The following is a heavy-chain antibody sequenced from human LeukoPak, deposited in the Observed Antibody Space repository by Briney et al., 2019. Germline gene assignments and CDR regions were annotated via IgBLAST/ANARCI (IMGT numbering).Heavy chain of an antibody. CDR1: GVSISSYY. V-gene: IGHV4-59*08. J-gene: IGHJ4*02. Sequence: SETLSLTCTVSGVSISSYYWSWIRQAPGKGLEWIGYIYYSGSTNYNPSLKSRVTISVDTSKNQFSLKLSSVTAADTAVYYCARRWFGDEFDYWGQGTLVTVSS. CDR3: ARRWFGDEFDY. CDR2: IYYSGST. D-gene: IGHD3-10*01.